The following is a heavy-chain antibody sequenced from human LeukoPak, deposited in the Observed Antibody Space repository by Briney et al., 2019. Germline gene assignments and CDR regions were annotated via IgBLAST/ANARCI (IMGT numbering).Heavy chain of an antibody. CDR3: AKAAAYSSGWPWGQYNWFDP. CDR1: GFTFSSYG. CDR2: ISYDGSNK. J-gene: IGHJ5*02. Sequence: PGRSLRLSCAASGFTFSSYGMHWVRQAPGKGLEWVAVISYDGSNKYYADSVKGRFTISRDNSKNTLYLQMNSLRAEDTAVYYCAKAAAYSSGWPWGQYNWFDPWGQGTLVTVSS. V-gene: IGHV3-30*18. D-gene: IGHD6-19*01.